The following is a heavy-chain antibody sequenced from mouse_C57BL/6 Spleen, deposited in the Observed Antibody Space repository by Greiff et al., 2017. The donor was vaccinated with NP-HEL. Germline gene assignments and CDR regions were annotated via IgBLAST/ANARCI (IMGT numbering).Heavy chain of an antibody. D-gene: IGHD2-10*01. J-gene: IGHJ3*01. CDR3: ARTAYYGNYTASWFAY. V-gene: IGHV5-17*01. CDR1: GFTFSDYG. Sequence: DVKLVESGGGLVKPGGSLKLSCAASGFTFSDYGMHWVRQAPEKGLEWVAYISSGSSTIYYADTVKGRFTISRDNAKNTLFLQMTSLRSEDTAMYYCARTAYYGNYTASWFAYWGQGTLVTVSA. CDR2: ISSGSSTI.